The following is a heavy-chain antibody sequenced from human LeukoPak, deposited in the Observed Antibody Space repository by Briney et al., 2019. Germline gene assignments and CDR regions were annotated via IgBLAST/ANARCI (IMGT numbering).Heavy chain of an antibody. V-gene: IGHV3-23*01. CDR3: ARDLAVVVAAEDYAFDI. Sequence: GGSLRLSCAASGFPLRNYAMSWVRQAPGKGLEWVSDINGSGGSTYYADSVKGRFIISRDNSKNTLYLQMNSLRAEDTAVYYCARDLAVVVAAEDYAFDIWGQGTMVTVSS. D-gene: IGHD2-15*01. J-gene: IGHJ3*02. CDR2: INGSGGST. CDR1: GFPLRNYA.